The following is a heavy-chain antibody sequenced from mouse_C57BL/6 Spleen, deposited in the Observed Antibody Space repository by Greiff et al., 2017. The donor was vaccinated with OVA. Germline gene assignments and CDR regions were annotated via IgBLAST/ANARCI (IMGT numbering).Heavy chain of an antibody. Sequence: VLLVESGADLARPGASVKLSCKASGYTFNSYTMHWVKQGPGQGLEWIGYINPSSGYIKYNQKLKDKATLTADKSSSTAYMQLSSLTSEDSAVYYCARTEIYYGYPYYYAMDYWGQGTSVTVSS. J-gene: IGHJ4*01. CDR2: INPSSGYI. CDR1: GYTFNSYT. D-gene: IGHD2-2*01. CDR3: ARTEIYYGYPYYYAMDY. V-gene: IGHV1-4*01.